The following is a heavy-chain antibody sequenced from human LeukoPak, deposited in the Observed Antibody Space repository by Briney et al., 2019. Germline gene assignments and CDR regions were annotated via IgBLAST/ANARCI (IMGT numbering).Heavy chain of an antibody. V-gene: IGHV4-4*07. CDR3: ARDQGAYGSGSYYNTNAFDI. CDR2: IYSSGST. J-gene: IGHJ3*02. CDR1: GGSISSYY. D-gene: IGHD3-10*01. Sequence: SETLSLTCTVSGGSISSYYWSCIRQPAGKGLEWIGRIYSSGSTNYNPSLKRRVTMSVDTSKNQFSLKLSSVTAADTAVYYCARDQGAYGSGSYYNTNAFDIWGQGTMVTVSS.